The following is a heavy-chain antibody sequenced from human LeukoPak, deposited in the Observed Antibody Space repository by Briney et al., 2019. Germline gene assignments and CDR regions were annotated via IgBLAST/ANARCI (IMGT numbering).Heavy chain of an antibody. CDR2: ISAYNGNT. V-gene: IGHV1-18*01. J-gene: IGHJ4*02. CDR1: GYTFTSYG. CDR3: ARDKKGTYYDYVWGTPQFDY. D-gene: IGHD3-16*01. Sequence: GASVKVSCKASGYTFTSYGISWVRQAPGQGLEWMGWISAYNGNTNYAQKLQGRVTMTTDTSTSTAYMELRSLRSDDTAVYYCARDKKGTYYDYVWGTPQFDYWGQGTLVTVSS.